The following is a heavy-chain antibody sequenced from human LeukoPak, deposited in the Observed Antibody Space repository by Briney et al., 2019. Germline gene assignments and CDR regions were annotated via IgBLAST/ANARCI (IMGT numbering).Heavy chain of an antibody. J-gene: IGHJ4*02. D-gene: IGHD1-26*01. CDR2: INPNNGDT. V-gene: IGHV1-2*06. Sequence: ASVKVSCKASGYTFTSYAMHWVRQAPGQRLEWMGRINPNNGDTNYAQKFPGRVTLTRDTSIGTAYMELSSLRSDDTAVYYCVREITRATTYFDSWGQGTLVTVSS. CDR1: GYTFTSYA. CDR3: VREITRATTYFDS.